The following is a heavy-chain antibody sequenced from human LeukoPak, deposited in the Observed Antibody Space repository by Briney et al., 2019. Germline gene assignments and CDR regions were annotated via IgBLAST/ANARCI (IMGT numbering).Heavy chain of an antibody. CDR3: AKDRWVGATIRADYYFDY. Sequence: GGSLRLSCAASGLTVSSNYMSWVRQAPGKGLEWVSIIYSDGTTYYADSVKGRFTISRDNSKNTLYLQMNSLRAEDTAVYYCAKDRWVGATIRADYYFDYWGQGALVTVSS. CDR2: IYSDGTT. V-gene: IGHV3-53*01. CDR1: GLTVSSNY. D-gene: IGHD1-26*01. J-gene: IGHJ4*02.